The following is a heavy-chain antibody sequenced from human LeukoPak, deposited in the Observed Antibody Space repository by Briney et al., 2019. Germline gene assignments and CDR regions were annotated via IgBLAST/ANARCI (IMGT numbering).Heavy chain of an antibody. CDR2: ISGSGGAP. CDR3: AKDYPRGDSSSSLPPDF. Sequence: GGSLRLSCAASGFTFSSYDMSWVRQAPGEGLEWVSAISGSGGAPYYADSVKGRFTISRDNSKNTLYMQMNSLRAEDTAVYYCAKDYPRGDSSSSLPPDFWGQGTLVTVSS. D-gene: IGHD2-2*01. V-gene: IGHV3-23*01. CDR1: GFTFSSYD. J-gene: IGHJ4*02.